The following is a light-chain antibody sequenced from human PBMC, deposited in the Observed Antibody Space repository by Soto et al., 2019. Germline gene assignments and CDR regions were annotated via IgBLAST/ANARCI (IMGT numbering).Light chain of an antibody. Sequence: EIVLTPSPATLSVSPGERATLSCRASQSVSDNLAWYQQKPGQAPRLLIYDASTRATGIPARFGGSGSGTEFTLTISSLQSEDFAIYLCQQYNNWPWTFGQGTKVEIK. CDR1: QSVSDN. CDR2: DAS. J-gene: IGKJ1*01. V-gene: IGKV3-15*01. CDR3: QQYNNWPWT.